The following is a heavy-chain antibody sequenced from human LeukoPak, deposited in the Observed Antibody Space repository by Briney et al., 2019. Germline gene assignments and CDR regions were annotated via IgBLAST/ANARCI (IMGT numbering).Heavy chain of an antibody. J-gene: IGHJ5*01. CDR3: ARDRLMTTVVTLPDS. CDR2: ISAYNGNT. CDR1: GYTFTSYG. V-gene: IGHV1-18*01. D-gene: IGHD4-23*01. Sequence: ASVKVSCKASGYTFTSYGISWVRQAPGQGLEWMGWISAYNGNTNYAQKLQGRVTMTTDTSTSTAYMELSRLRSDDTAVYYCARDRLMTTVVTLPDSWGQGTLVTVSS.